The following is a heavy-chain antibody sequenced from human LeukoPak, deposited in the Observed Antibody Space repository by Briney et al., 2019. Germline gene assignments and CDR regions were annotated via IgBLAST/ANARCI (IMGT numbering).Heavy chain of an antibody. CDR1: GGSFSGYY. D-gene: IGHD2-15*01. CDR2: INHSGST. Sequence: SSETLSLTCAVYGGSFSGYYWSWIRQRPGKGLEGIGDINHSGSTNYNPSLKSRVTISVDTSKNQFSVKLSSVTAADTAVYYCARGSQSLGYCSGGSCRAKIFDYWGQGTLVTVSS. J-gene: IGHJ4*02. V-gene: IGHV4-34*01. CDR3: ARGSQSLGYCSGGSCRAKIFDY.